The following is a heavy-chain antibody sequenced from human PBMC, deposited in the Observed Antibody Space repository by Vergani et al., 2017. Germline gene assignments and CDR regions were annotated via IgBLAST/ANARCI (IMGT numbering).Heavy chain of an antibody. CDR3: ARDREGEDYESSGYYPNFDY. D-gene: IGHD3-22*01. Sequence: EVQLVESGGGLVQPGGSLRLSCAASGFTVSSNYMSWVRQAPGKGLEWVSVIYSGGSTYYADSVKGRFTISRDNSKNTLYLQMNSLRAEDTAVYYCARDREGEDYESSGYYPNFDYWGQGTLVTVSS. CDR1: GFTVSSNY. V-gene: IGHV3-66*01. CDR2: IYSGGST. J-gene: IGHJ4*02.